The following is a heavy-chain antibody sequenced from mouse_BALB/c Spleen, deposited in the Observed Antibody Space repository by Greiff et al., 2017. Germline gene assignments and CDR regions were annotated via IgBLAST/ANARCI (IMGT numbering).Heavy chain of an antibody. Sequence: QVQLQQSGPGLVAPSQSLSITCTVSGFSLTDYGVSGIRQPPGKGLEWLGVIWGGGSTYYNSALKSRLSISKDNSKSQVFLKMNSLQTDDTAMYYCAKHPSYYGYAMDYWGQGTSVTVSS. CDR2: IWGGGST. V-gene: IGHV2-6-5*01. D-gene: IGHD1-1*01. CDR3: AKHPSYYGYAMDY. CDR1: GFSLTDYG. J-gene: IGHJ4*01.